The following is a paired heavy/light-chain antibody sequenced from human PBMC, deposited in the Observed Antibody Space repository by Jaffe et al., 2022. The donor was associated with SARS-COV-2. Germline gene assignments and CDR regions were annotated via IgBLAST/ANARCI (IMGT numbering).Light chain of an antibody. V-gene: IGKV4-1*01. J-gene: IGKJ2*01. CDR1: QSVLYSSNNKNY. Sequence: DIVMTQSPDSLAVSLGERATFNCKSSQSVLYSSNNKNYLGWYQQKPGQPPKLLIHWASTRESGVPDRFSGSGSGTDFTLTISSLQAEDVAVYYCQQYYSPPHTFGQGTKLEIK. CDR3: QQYYSPPHT. CDR2: WAS.
Heavy chain of an antibody. CDR2: IKNRFDGATT. D-gene: IGHD6-19*01. V-gene: IGHV3-15*01. CDR3: TTDLQQWPSDY. CDR1: GFTFTNAW. J-gene: IGHJ4*02. Sequence: EVHLVESGGGLVKPGGSLRLSCAASGFTFTNAWMSWVRQAPGKGLQWVGRIKNRFDGATTDYAAPVRGRFTISRDDSKNTLFLQMNGLKTEDTAVYYCTTDLQQWPSDYWGQGTLVTVSS.